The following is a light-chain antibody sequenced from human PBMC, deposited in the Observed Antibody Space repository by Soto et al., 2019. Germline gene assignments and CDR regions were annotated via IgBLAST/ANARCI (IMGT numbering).Light chain of an antibody. CDR3: QQYDRSPWT. J-gene: IGKJ1*01. V-gene: IGKV3-20*01. CDR1: QSVSSSY. CDR2: GAS. Sequence: EIVLTQSPGTLSLSPGERATLSCRASQSVSSSYLAWYQQKPGQAPRLLICGASSRATGIPDRFSASGSGTDLTLTISRLEPEDFAVYYCQQYDRSPWTFGQGTKVEIK.